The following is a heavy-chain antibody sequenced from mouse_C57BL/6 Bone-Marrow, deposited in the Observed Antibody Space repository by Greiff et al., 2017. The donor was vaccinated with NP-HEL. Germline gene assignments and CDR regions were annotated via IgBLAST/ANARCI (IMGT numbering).Heavy chain of an antibody. Sequence: EVNLVESGGDLVKPGGSLKLSCAASGFTFSSYGMSWVRQTPDKRLEWVATISSGGSYTYYPDSVTGRFTISRDNAKNTLYLQMSSLKSEDTAMYYCARHYYGSSHDYWGQGTTLTVSS. CDR2: ISSGGSYT. CDR3: ARHYYGSSHDY. V-gene: IGHV5-6*01. D-gene: IGHD1-1*01. J-gene: IGHJ2*01. CDR1: GFTFSSYG.